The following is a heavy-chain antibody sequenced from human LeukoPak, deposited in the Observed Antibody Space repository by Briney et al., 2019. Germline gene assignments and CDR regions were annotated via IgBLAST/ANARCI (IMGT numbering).Heavy chain of an antibody. CDR2: INPNGGGT. Sequence: ASVKVSCKASGYTFTGYYIHWVRQAPGQGLEWMAWINPNGGGTNYAQKFQGRVAVTRDSSISTAYMELSGLTSDDAAVFYCARGTGAPNYFDYWGQGTLVTVSS. D-gene: IGHD7-27*01. V-gene: IGHV1-2*02. CDR3: ARGTGAPNYFDY. CDR1: GYTFTGYY. J-gene: IGHJ4*02.